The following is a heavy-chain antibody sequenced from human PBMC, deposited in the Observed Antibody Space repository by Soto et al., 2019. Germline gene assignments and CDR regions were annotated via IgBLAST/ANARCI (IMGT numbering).Heavy chain of an antibody. D-gene: IGHD1-26*01. Sequence: SETLSLTCTVSGGSISSYYWSWIRQPPGKGLEWIGYIYYSRSTNYNPSLKSRVTISVDTSKNQFSLKLSSVTAADTAVYYCASSFEEDQRGSLDYWGQGTLVTVSS. CDR2: IYYSRST. CDR3: ASSFEEDQRGSLDY. J-gene: IGHJ4*02. V-gene: IGHV4-59*01. CDR1: GGSISSYY.